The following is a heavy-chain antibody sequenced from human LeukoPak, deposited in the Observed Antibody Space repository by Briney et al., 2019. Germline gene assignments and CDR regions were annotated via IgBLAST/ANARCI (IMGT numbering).Heavy chain of an antibody. D-gene: IGHD3-22*01. V-gene: IGHV5-51*01. CDR1: GYSFTSYW. Sequence: GESLKISCKGSGYSFTSYWIGWVRQMPGKGLEWLGIIYPGDSDTRYSPSFQGQVTISADKSISTAYLQWSSLKASDTAMYYCARVDYYDSSGYYSPFDYWGQGTLVTVSS. CDR3: ARVDYYDSSGYYSPFDY. J-gene: IGHJ4*02. CDR2: IYPGDSDT.